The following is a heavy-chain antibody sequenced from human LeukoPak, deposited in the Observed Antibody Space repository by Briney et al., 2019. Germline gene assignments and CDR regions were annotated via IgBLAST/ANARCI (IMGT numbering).Heavy chain of an antibody. V-gene: IGHV3-48*02. J-gene: IGHJ3*02. D-gene: IGHD6-6*01. CDR1: GFTFNSYN. Sequence: GGSLRLSCAASGFTFNSYNMNWVRQAPGKGLEWVSYISSSSSTVYYADSVKGRFTISRDSAKTSLFLQMNSLRDEDTAVYYCARAYSSSSGRDAFDSWGLGTLVTVSS. CDR3: ARAYSSSSGRDAFDS. CDR2: ISSSSSTV.